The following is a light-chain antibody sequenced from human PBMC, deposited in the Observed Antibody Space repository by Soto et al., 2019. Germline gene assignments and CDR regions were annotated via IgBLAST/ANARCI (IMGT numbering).Light chain of an antibody. CDR1: QSLGSN. CDR3: QQYNNLWR. V-gene: IGKV3-15*01. Sequence: EIVMTQSPATLSVSPGERATLSCRASQSLGSNLAWYQQKPGQAPRLLIYGASTRATGIPARFSGSGSGTGFTLTISSLQSEDFAVYYCQQYNNLWRVGQGTKVEIK. CDR2: GAS. J-gene: IGKJ1*01.